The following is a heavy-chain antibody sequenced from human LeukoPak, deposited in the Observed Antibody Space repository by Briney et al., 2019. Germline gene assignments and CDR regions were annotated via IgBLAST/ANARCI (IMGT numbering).Heavy chain of an antibody. CDR2: IYHTGSN. D-gene: IGHD6-19*01. Sequence: PSETLSLTCTVSGGSVSSADYYWSWIRHPPGKALEWIGYIYHTGSNNYKYSLKSRVTISLDPSENRFSLKLSSVTAADTAVYYCARGPKVYSSGWSSGPPAAPFDYWGQGTLVTVSS. CDR1: GGSVSSADYY. CDR3: ARGPKVYSSGWSSGPPAAPFDY. V-gene: IGHV4-61*08. J-gene: IGHJ4*02.